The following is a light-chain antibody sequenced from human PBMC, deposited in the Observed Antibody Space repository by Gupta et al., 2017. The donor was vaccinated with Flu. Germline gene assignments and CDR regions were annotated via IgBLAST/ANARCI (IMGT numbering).Light chain of an antibody. Sequence: QSVLTQPPSASGTPGPRVTISCSGSSSNIGNNPVNWYQQFPGTAPKLLIYSNSQRPSGVPDRFSASKSDTSASLAISGLQSDDEADFYCASWDDSLNSPVFGEGTKL. CDR3: ASWDDSLNSPV. CDR1: SSNIGNNP. J-gene: IGLJ2*01. CDR2: SNS. V-gene: IGLV1-44*01.